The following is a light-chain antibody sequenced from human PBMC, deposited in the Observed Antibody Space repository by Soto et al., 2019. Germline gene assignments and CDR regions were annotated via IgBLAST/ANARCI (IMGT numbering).Light chain of an antibody. CDR3: GAWDSSLSGVL. V-gene: IGLV1-51*01. Sequence: QSVLTQPPSVSAAPGQQVTISCSGETSNIGNNYVSWYQQLPGTAPKLLISDTNNRPSGIPDRFSGSKSGTSATLGITGLQTGDEAVYYCGAWDSSLSGVLFGGGTKLTVL. CDR1: TSNIGNNY. CDR2: DTN. J-gene: IGLJ2*01.